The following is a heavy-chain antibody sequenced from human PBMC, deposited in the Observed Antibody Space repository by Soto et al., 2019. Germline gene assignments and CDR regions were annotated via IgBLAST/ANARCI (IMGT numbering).Heavy chain of an antibody. D-gene: IGHD6-25*01. Sequence: EVQLLESGGGLVQPGGSLRLSCAASGFTFNDYAMIWVRQAPGKGLEWVSAISGSDRSTYYADSVKGRFTISRDSSKNTLYLQMNSLRAEDTAVYYCAKDGARLQIYWYDSWGQGTLVTVSS. J-gene: IGHJ5*01. V-gene: IGHV3-23*01. CDR3: AKDGARLQIYWYDS. CDR2: ISGSDRST. CDR1: GFTFNDYA.